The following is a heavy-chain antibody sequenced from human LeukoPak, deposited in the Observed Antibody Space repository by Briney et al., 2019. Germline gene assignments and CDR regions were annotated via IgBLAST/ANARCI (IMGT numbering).Heavy chain of an antibody. CDR3: ARHTRTRMIVVVMHYYYYGMDV. Sequence: ASVKVSCKASGGTFSSYAISWVRQAPGQGLEWMGGIIPIFGTANYAQKFQGRVTITADESTSTAYMELSSLRSEDTAVYYCARHTRTRMIVVVMHYYYYGMDVWGQGTTVTVSS. V-gene: IGHV1-69*13. J-gene: IGHJ6*02. D-gene: IGHD3-22*01. CDR2: IIPIFGTA. CDR1: GGTFSSYA.